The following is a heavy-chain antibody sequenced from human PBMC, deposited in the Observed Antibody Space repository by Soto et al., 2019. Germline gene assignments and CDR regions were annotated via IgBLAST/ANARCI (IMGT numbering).Heavy chain of an antibody. Sequence: QVQLVQSGAEVKKPGASVKVSCKSSGYTFTNYAIYWVRQAPGQRPEWMGWITAGKGDKEYSQKFQDRVPFSGDTSATTANMVLSRLRSDDTAVYYCARGGVGVTGYGMDVWGQGTTVIVS. D-gene: IGHD1-20*01. CDR2: ITAGKGDK. V-gene: IGHV1-3*01. J-gene: IGHJ6*02. CDR1: GYTFTNYA. CDR3: ARGGVGVTGYGMDV.